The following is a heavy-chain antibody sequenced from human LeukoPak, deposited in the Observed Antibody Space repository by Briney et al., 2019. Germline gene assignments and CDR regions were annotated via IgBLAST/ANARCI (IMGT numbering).Heavy chain of an antibody. Sequence: PGGSLRLSCAASGFXFSSYAMHWVRQAPGKGLEWVAYISYDGSNKYYADSVKGRFTISRDNSKNTLYLQMNSLRAEDTAVYYCARDAVDTAANDAFDIWGQGTMVTVSS. CDR1: GFXFSSYA. V-gene: IGHV3-30-3*01. CDR3: ARDAVDTAANDAFDI. J-gene: IGHJ3*02. CDR2: ISYDGSNK. D-gene: IGHD5-18*01.